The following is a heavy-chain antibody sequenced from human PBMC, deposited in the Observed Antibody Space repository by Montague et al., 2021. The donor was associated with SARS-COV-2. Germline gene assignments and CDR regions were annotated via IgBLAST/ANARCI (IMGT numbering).Heavy chain of an antibody. CDR1: GASVSSSD. CDR3: ARETMTADAFDI. D-gene: IGHD1-14*01. V-gene: IGHV4-59*02. CDR2: FYSVGST. Sequence: SETLSLTCTVSGASVSSSDWGWIRQFSGKGLEWIGYFYSVGSTDYNPSRKSRVTISRDTFKDQFSLKVKSVTAADTAIYYCARETMTADAFDIWGQGTMVTVSS. J-gene: IGHJ3*02.